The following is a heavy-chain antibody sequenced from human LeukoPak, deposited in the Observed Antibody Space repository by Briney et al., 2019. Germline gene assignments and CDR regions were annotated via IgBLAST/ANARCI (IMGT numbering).Heavy chain of an antibody. CDR2: IYHSGST. CDR3: ARHRSGHNAFDI. Sequence: SETLSLTCAVSGYSISSGYYWGWIRQPPGKGLEWIGSIYHSGSTYYNPSLKSRVTISVDTSKNQFSLKLSSVTAADTAVYYCARHRSGHNAFDIWGQGTMVTVSS. D-gene: IGHD3-3*01. J-gene: IGHJ3*02. CDR1: GYSISSGYY. V-gene: IGHV4-38-2*01.